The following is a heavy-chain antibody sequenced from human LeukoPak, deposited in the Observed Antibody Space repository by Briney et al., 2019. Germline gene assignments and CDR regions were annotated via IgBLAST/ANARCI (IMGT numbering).Heavy chain of an antibody. Sequence: GGSLRLSCAAPGFTFSSYAMVWVRQAPGKGLEWVSAISGSGGSTYYADSVKGRFTISRDNSKNTLYLQMNSLRAEDTAVYYCAKDWNSNGWGPDYWGQGTLVTVSS. CDR3: AKDWNSNGWGPDY. CDR2: ISGSGGST. V-gene: IGHV3-23*01. J-gene: IGHJ4*02. D-gene: IGHD6-19*01. CDR1: GFTFSSYA.